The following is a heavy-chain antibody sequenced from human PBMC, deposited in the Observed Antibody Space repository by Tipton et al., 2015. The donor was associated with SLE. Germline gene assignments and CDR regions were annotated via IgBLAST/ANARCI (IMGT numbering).Heavy chain of an antibody. CDR2: IYHSGST. Sequence: TLSLTCAVSGGSISSSNWWSWVRQPPGKGLEWIGEIYHSGSTNYNPSLKSRVTISVDKSKNQFSLKLSSVTAADTAVYYCARSTSEGYYYYYMDVWGKGTTVTVSS. CDR3: ARSTSEGYYYYYMDV. V-gene: IGHV4-4*02. J-gene: IGHJ6*03. CDR1: GGSISSSNW.